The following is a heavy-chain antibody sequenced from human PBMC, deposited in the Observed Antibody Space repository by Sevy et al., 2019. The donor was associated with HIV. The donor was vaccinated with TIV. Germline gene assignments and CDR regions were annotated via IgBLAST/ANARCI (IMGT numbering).Heavy chain of an antibody. V-gene: IGHV1-2*02. Sequence: ASVKVSCRASGNTFTAYYVHWVRQAPGQGLEWTGWINPNSGATKYAQKFQGRVTMTRDTSFSAVYMDLSRLTSADTAVYYCALGTIFEPNYFDPWGQGTLVTVSS. J-gene: IGHJ5*02. CDR2: INPNSGAT. CDR3: ALGTIFEPNYFDP. CDR1: GNTFTAYY. D-gene: IGHD3-3*01.